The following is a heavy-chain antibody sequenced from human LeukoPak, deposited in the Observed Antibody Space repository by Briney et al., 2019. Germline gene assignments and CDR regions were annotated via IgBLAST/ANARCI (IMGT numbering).Heavy chain of an antibody. Sequence: SENLSLTCYVSNGSMTNYFWSWIRQPPGKGLEFLGFIWHNGSPSYNPSLKSRLTMSVDTSRTHFSMKLTAVTAADAAVYYCAEFLHGYWGQGTLVTVSS. CDR3: AEFLHGY. D-gene: IGHD3-10*01. CDR2: IWHNGSP. J-gene: IGHJ4*02. CDR1: NGSMTNYF. V-gene: IGHV4-59*12.